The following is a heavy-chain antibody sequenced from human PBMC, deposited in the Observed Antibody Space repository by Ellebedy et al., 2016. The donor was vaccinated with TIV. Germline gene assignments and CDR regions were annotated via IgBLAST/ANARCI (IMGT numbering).Heavy chain of an antibody. CDR2: ISYDGSNK. D-gene: IGHD2-2*02. Sequence: GESLKISXAASGFTFSSYAMHWARQAPGKGLEWVAVISYDGSNKYYADSVKGRFTISRDNSKNTLYLQMNSLRAEDTAVYYCARGGVVVPAAIFAFDIWGQGTMVTVSS. CDR1: GFTFSSYA. V-gene: IGHV3-30-3*01. CDR3: ARGGVVVPAAIFAFDI. J-gene: IGHJ3*02.